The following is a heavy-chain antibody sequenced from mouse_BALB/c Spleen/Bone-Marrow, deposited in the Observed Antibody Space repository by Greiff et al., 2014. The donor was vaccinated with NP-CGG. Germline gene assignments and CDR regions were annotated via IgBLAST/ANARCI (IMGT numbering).Heavy chain of an antibody. CDR1: GFSLSRYS. Sequence: VHLVESGPGLVAPSQSLSITCTVSGFSLSRYSLHWVRQPPGKGLEWLGMIWGGGTTDYNSALKSRLSISKDNSKSQVLLKMNSLQTDDTAMYYCARARYYDAMDYWGQGTSVTVSS. CDR2: IWGGGTT. J-gene: IGHJ4*01. V-gene: IGHV2-6-4*01. CDR3: ARARYYDAMDY. D-gene: IGHD1-1*01.